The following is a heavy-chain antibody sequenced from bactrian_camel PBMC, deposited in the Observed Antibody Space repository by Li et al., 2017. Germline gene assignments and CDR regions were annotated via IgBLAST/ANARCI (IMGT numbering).Heavy chain of an antibody. CDR3: AEERGSRGEHCYSLNY. D-gene: IGHD6*01. CDR2: ISPDGKE. CDR1: WGFDDANA. Sequence: QVQLVESGGGSVQIGGSLTLVCAASWGFDDANAEWGWFRQTAGAQCEMVASISPDGKEYYSDSVKGRFAISRGNGENTVYLQMDNLQPEDTATYYCAEERGSRGEHCYSLNYWGQGTQVTVS. J-gene: IGHJ4*01. V-gene: IGHV3S53*01.